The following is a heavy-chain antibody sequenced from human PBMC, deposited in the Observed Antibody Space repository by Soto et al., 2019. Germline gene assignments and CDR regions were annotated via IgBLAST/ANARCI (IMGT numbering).Heavy chain of an antibody. D-gene: IGHD7-27*01. V-gene: IGHV3-33*01. CDR1: GLTVSSYG. CDR3: ARDLSWGSNWYYYMDV. J-gene: IGHJ6*03. CDR2: IWYDGSNK. Sequence: GGSLGLSCATSGLTVSSYGMHWVRQAPGKGLEWVAVIWYDGSNKYYADSVKGRFTVSRDNARNSLYLQMNSLRAEDTAVYYCARDLSWGSNWYYYMDVWGKGSKVTVSS.